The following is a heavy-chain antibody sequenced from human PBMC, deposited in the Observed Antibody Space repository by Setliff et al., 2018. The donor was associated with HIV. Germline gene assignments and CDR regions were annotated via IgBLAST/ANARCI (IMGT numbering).Heavy chain of an antibody. V-gene: IGHV4-39*01. CDR2: IYYSGST. J-gene: IGHJ6*03. CDR1: GGSLSSSSYY. Sequence: LSLTCTVSGGSLSSSSYYWGWIRQPPGKGLEWIGSIYYSGSTYYNPSLKSRVTISVDTSKNQFSLKLSSVTAADTAVYYCANFWSGYYVYYYYYMDVWGKGTTVTVSS. D-gene: IGHD3-3*01. CDR3: ANFWSGYYVYYYYYMDV.